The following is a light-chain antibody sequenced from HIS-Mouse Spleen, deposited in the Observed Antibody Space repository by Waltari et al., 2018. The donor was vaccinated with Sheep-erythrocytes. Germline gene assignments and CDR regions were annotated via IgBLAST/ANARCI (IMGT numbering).Light chain of an antibody. V-gene: IGLV2-11*01. CDR1: SSDVGGYNY. CDR3: CSYAGSYNHV. J-gene: IGLJ1*01. Sequence: QPALTPPPPVSWSPGQSVIISCTGTSSDVGGYNYVSWYQQHPGKAPKLMIYDVSKRPSGVPDRFSGSKSGNTASLTISGLQAEDEADYYCCSYAGSYNHVFATGTKVTVL. CDR2: DVS.